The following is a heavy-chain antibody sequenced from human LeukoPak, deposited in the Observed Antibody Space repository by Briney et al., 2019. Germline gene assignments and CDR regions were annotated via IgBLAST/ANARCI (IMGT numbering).Heavy chain of an antibody. Sequence: SETLSLTCTVSGGSISSSSYYWGWIRQPPGKGLEWIGSIYYSGSTYYSPSLKSRVTISVDTSKNQFSLKLSSVTAADTAVYYCARRGSWYGYWGQGTLVTVSS. CDR1: GGSISSSSYY. V-gene: IGHV4-39*01. CDR2: IYYSGST. D-gene: IGHD6-13*01. J-gene: IGHJ4*02. CDR3: ARRGSWYGY.